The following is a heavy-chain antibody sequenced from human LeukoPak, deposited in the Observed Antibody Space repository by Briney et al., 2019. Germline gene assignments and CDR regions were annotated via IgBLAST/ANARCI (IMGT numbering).Heavy chain of an antibody. V-gene: IGHV4-39*01. J-gene: IGHJ4*02. CDR3: TRQIYSSSSPIDY. CDR2: IYYSGST. D-gene: IGHD6-6*01. CDR1: GGSISSSSYY. Sequence: SETLSLTCTVSGGSISSSSYYWGWIRQPPGKGLEWNGSIYYSGSTYYNPSLKSRVTISVDTSKNQFSLKLSSVTAADTAVYYYTRQIYSSSSPIDYWGQGTLVTVSS.